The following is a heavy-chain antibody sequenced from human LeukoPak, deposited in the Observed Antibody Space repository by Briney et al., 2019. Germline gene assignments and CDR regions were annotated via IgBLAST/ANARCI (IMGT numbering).Heavy chain of an antibody. CDR1: GFTLSSYW. J-gene: IGHJ4*02. Sequence: GGSLRLSCVASGFTLSSYWMSWVRQAPGKGLEWVASIKQVGSEKDYVDSVKGRFTISRDNAKNSLYLQMNSLRAEDTAVYYCARGHYYYDSSGYYRSADYWGQGTLLTVSS. CDR3: ARGHYYYDSSGYYRSADY. V-gene: IGHV3-7*01. D-gene: IGHD3-22*01. CDR2: IKQVGSEK.